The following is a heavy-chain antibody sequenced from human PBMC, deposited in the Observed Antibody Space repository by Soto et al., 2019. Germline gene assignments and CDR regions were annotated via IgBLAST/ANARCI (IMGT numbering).Heavy chain of an antibody. CDR2: IWYDGSNK. CDR3: ARERTTVTDPFDY. Sequence: GGSLRLSCAASGFTFSSYGMHWVRQAPGKGLEWVAVIWYDGSNKYYADSVKGRFTISRDNSKNTLYLQMNSLRAEDTAVYYCARERTTVTDPFDYWGQGTLVTVSS. J-gene: IGHJ4*02. V-gene: IGHV3-33*01. D-gene: IGHD4-17*01. CDR1: GFTFSSYG.